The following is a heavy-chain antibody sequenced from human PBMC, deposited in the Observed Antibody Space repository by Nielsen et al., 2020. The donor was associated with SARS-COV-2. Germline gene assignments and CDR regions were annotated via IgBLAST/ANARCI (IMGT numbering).Heavy chain of an antibody. CDR3: ARDSPITGLDY. D-gene: IGHD3-3*01. J-gene: IGHJ4*02. CDR1: GGSISSGGYS. V-gene: IGHV4-30-2*01. CDR2: IYHSGST. Sequence: SETLSLTCAVSGGSISSGGYSWSWIRQPPGKGLEWIGYIYHSGSTYYNPSLKSRVTISVDRSKNQFSLKLSSVTAADTAVYYCARDSPITGLDYWGQGTLVTVSS.